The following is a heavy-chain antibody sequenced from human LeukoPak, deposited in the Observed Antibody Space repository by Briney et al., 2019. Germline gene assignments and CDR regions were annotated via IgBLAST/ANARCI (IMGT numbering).Heavy chain of an antibody. J-gene: IGHJ3*02. CDR2: ISSSSSYI. D-gene: IGHD1-26*01. CDR1: GFTFSSYS. CDR3: ASPGPVGALPQNAAFDI. Sequence: TGGSLRLSCAASGFTFSSYSMNWVRQAPGKGLEWVSSISSSSSYIYYADSVKGRFTISRDNAKNSLYLQMNSLRAEDTAVYYCASPGPVGALPQNAAFDIWGQGTMVTVSS. V-gene: IGHV3-21*01.